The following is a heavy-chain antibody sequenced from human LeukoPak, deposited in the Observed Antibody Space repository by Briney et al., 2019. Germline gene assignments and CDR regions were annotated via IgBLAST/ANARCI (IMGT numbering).Heavy chain of an antibody. J-gene: IGHJ4*02. CDR3: ARASRGYSYGFDY. V-gene: IGHV4-30-2*01. CDR1: GGSISRGGYS. Sequence: PSQTLSLTCAVSGGSISRGGYSWSWIRQPPGKGLEWIGYIYHSGSTYYNPSLESRVTISVDRSKNQFSLKLSSVTAADTAVYYCARASRGYSYGFDYWGQGTLATVSS. D-gene: IGHD5-18*01. CDR2: IYHSGST.